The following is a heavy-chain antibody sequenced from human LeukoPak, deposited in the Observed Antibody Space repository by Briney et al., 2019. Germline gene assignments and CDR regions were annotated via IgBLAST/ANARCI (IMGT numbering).Heavy chain of an antibody. CDR3: ARQRTVSTTRGFDI. D-gene: IGHD5/OR15-5a*01. Sequence: SETLSLTCAVSGDSIKNGAYTWSWIRQPPGKGLEWIGDIYHSGSTNYNPSLKSRVTLSVDMSKNQFSLNLSSVTAADTAVYWCARQRTVSTTRGFDIWGQGTMVTVSS. V-gene: IGHV4-30-2*01. J-gene: IGHJ3*02. CDR1: GDSIKNGAYT. CDR2: IYHSGST.